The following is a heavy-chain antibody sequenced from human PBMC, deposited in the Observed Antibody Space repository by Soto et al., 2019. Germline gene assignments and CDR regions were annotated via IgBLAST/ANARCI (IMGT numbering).Heavy chain of an antibody. CDR2: ISYDGSNK. CDR1: GFTFSSYG. Sequence: LRLSCAASGFTFSSYGMHWVRQAPGKGLEWVAVISYDGSNKYYADSVKGRFTISRDNSKNTLYLQMNSLRAEDTAVYYCAKDLYYYDSSGYYYSGRFYYYYYGMDVWGQGTTVTVSS. D-gene: IGHD3-22*01. J-gene: IGHJ6*02. V-gene: IGHV3-30*18. CDR3: AKDLYYYDSSGYYYSGRFYYYYYGMDV.